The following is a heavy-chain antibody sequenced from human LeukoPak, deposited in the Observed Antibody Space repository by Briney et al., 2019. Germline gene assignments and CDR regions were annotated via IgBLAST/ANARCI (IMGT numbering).Heavy chain of an antibody. CDR2: ISAYNGNT. D-gene: IGHD3-22*01. Sequence: ASVKLSCKASGYTFTSYGISWVRQAPGQGLEWMGWISAYNGNTNYAQKLQGRVTMTTDTSTSTAYMELRSLRSDDTAVYYCARARAYYYDSSGYYYFPYYFDYWGQGTLVTVSS. CDR1: GYTFTSYG. V-gene: IGHV1-18*01. J-gene: IGHJ4*02. CDR3: ARARAYYYDSSGYYYFPYYFDY.